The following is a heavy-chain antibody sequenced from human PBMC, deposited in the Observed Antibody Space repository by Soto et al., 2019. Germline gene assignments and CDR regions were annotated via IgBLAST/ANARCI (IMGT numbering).Heavy chain of an antibody. J-gene: IGHJ4*02. D-gene: IGHD1-26*01. V-gene: IGHV1-24*01. CDR3: AADSKLVGTIVAYEF. Sequence: SVKFSCKVPKHTLTERTIDWLRKVPGKGLEWMGRSAPEERAPIYPQRFQGRVSMTEDPSTDTAYMELTTMRFEDTAVYFCAADSKLVGTIVAYEFWGEGTLVTDSS. CDR2: SAPEERAP. CDR1: KHTLTERT.